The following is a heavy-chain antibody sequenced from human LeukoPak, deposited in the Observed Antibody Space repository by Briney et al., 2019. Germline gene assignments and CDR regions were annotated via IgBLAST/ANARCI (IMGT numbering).Heavy chain of an antibody. J-gene: IGHJ4*02. V-gene: IGHV1-18*01. Sequence: ASVKVSCKASGYTFTSYGISWVRQAPGQGHECMGWISAYNGNTNYAQKLQGRVTMTTDTSTSTAYMELRSLRSDDTAVYYCARDGNYYDSSGYLYWGQGTLVTVSS. CDR2: ISAYNGNT. D-gene: IGHD3-22*01. CDR1: GYTFTSYG. CDR3: ARDGNYYDSSGYLY.